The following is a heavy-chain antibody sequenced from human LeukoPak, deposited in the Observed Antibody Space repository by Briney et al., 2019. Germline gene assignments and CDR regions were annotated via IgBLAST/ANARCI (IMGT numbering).Heavy chain of an antibody. CDR1: GFTFSTYA. V-gene: IGHV3-23*01. Sequence: PGGSLRLSCAASGFTFSTYAMSWVRQAPGKGLEWVSLISGSGASTYYADSVKGRFTISRDNSKNTLYLQMNSLRADDTAVYYCAKVDYGDYWGQGTLVTVSS. J-gene: IGHJ4*02. CDR3: AKVDYGDY. CDR2: ISGSGAST.